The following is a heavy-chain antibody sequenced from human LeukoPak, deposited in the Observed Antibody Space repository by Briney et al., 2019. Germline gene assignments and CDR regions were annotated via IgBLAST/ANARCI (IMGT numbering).Heavy chain of an antibody. J-gene: IGHJ6*04. CDR1: GFTFSDHY. V-gene: IGHV3-72*01. D-gene: IGHD2-21*01. Sequence: GSLRLSCAASGFTFSDHYLEWVRQAPGKGLDWVGSSSNNTTSYSQEYAASVKGSFTISRDALKKSLYMQMYSLKAEDTAVYYCLRSNVESRADNDVRGEGATVTVSS. CDR2: SSNNTTSYSQ. CDR3: LRSNVESRADNDV.